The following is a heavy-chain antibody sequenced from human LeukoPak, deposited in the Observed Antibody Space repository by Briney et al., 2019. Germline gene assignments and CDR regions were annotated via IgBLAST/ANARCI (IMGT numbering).Heavy chain of an antibody. CDR3: ARDLRYSSGHFDY. CDR1: GYTFTSYG. J-gene: IGHJ4*02. CDR2: ISAYNGNT. V-gene: IGHV1-18*01. Sequence: GASVKVSCKASGYTFTSYGISWVRQAPGQGLEWMGWISAYNGNTNYAQKLQGRVTMTTDTSTSTAYIELRSLRSDDTAVYYCARDLRYSSGHFDYWGQGTLVTVSS. D-gene: IGHD6-19*01.